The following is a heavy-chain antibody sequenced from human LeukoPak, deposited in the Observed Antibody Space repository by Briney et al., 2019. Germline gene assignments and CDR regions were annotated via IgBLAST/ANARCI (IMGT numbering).Heavy chain of an antibody. J-gene: IGHJ3*02. CDR2: MNPNSCNT. CDR1: GYTFTSYD. Sequence: EASVKVSCKASGYTFTSYDINWVRQATGQGLEWMAYMNPNSCNTGSAQKFQGRVTITRSTSISTAFLELSSLRSEDTAVYYCATGTGDTFDIWGQGTMVTVSS. CDR3: ATGTGDTFDI. V-gene: IGHV1-8*03. D-gene: IGHD1-14*01.